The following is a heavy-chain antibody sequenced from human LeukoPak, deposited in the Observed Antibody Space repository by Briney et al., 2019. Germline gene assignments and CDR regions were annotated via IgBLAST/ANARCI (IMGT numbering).Heavy chain of an antibody. Sequence: ASVKVSCKASGYTFTSYYMHWVRQAPGQGLEWMGIINPSGGSTSYAQKFQGRVTITADKSTSTAYMELSSLRSEDTAVYYCARWVYSSSSQDYYYMDVWGKGTTVTVSS. J-gene: IGHJ6*03. CDR3: ARWVYSSSSQDYYYMDV. CDR2: INPSGGST. CDR1: GYTFTSYY. V-gene: IGHV1-46*01. D-gene: IGHD6-6*01.